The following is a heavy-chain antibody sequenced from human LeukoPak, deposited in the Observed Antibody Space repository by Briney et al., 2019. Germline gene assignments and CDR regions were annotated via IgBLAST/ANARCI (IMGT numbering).Heavy chain of an antibody. J-gene: IGHJ6*03. CDR2: ISGSGGST. D-gene: IGHD6-6*01. V-gene: IGHV3-23*01. Sequence: PGESLRLSCAASGFTFSSYAMSWVRQAPGKGLEWASAISGSGGSTYYADSVKGRFTISRDNSKNTLYLQMNSLRAEDTAVYYCTSSSSRGIYYYYYYMDVWGKGTTVTVSS. CDR3: TSSSSRGIYYYYYYMDV. CDR1: GFTFSSYA.